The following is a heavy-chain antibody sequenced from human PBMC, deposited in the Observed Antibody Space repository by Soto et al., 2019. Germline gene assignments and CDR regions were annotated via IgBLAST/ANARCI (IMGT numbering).Heavy chain of an antibody. V-gene: IGHV3-48*02. D-gene: IGHD6-19*01. CDR3: ARAGPGGTVDDWFDP. CDR1: GFTFSSYS. CDR2: ISSSSSTI. Sequence: GGSLRLSCAASGFTFSSYSMNWVRQAPGKGLEWVSYISSSSSTIYYADSVKGRFTISRDNAKNSLYLQMNSLRDEDTAVYYCARAGPGGTVDDWFDPWGQGTLVTVS. J-gene: IGHJ5*02.